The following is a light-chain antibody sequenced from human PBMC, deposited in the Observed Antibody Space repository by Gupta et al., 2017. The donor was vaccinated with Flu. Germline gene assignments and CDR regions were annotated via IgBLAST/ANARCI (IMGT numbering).Light chain of an antibody. CDR2: EVS. V-gene: IGLV2-14*01. Sequence: INISATGARGEIGDYKYVAVYQHYPCNAPMLVFYEVSYRPSHVASCFSASKAGTTASLTISVLRDEDDDDYYCSAYTTADTLVFGSGTTVTV. CDR3: SAYTTADTLV. CDR1: RGEIGDYKY. J-gene: IGLJ1*01.